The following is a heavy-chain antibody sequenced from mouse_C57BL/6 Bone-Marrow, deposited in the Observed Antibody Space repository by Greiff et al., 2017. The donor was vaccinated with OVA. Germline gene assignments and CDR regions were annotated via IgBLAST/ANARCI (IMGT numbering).Heavy chain of an antibody. CDR1: GFSLTSYG. J-gene: IGHJ1*03. Sequence: QVQLQQSGPGLVQPSQSLSITCTVSGFSLTSYGVHWVRQSPGKGLEWLGVIWSGGSTDYTAAFISRLSISKDNSKSQVFFKMNSLQADDTAIYYCARNGLLWYPHWYFDVWGTGTTVTVSS. D-gene: IGHD2-1*01. CDR2: IWSGGST. CDR3: ARNGLLWYPHWYFDV. V-gene: IGHV2-2*01.